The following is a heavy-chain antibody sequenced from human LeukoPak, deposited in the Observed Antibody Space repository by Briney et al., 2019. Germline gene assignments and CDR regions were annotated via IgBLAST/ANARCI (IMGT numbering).Heavy chain of an antibody. CDR3: ARDLRAGWTTALSN. V-gene: IGHV4-59*01. J-gene: IGHJ4*02. CDR2: ISYSGTT. D-gene: IGHD4-17*01. Sequence: SDTLSLTCTVTGGSINSYYWTWIRQPPGKRLEYIGYISYSGTTNYNPSLKGRVTISVDTSKKQFSLKLSSVTAADTAVYYCARDLRAGWTTALSNWGQGTLVSVSS. CDR1: GGSINSYY.